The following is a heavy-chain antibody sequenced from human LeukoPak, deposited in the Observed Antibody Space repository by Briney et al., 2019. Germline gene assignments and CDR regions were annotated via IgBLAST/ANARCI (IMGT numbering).Heavy chain of an antibody. D-gene: IGHD3-16*02. V-gene: IGHV4-34*01. CDR2: INHSGST. CDR3: ARSNYVWGSYRPRQSDAFDI. CDR1: GGSFSGYY. J-gene: IGHJ3*02. Sequence: SETLSLTCAVYGGSFSGYYWCWIRQPPGKGLGWIGEINHSGSTNYNPSLKSRVTMSVDTSKNQFSLKLSSVTAADTAVYYCARSNYVWGSYRPRQSDAFDIWGQGTMVTVSS.